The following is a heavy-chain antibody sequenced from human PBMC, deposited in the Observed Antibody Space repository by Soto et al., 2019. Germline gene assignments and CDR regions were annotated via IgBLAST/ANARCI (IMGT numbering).Heavy chain of an antibody. J-gene: IGHJ6*03. CDR1: GFTVSSNY. CDR3: ARGTWFSWYYYYYMDV. D-gene: IGHD3-10*01. CDR2: IYSGGST. Sequence: EVQLVESGGGLVQPGGSLRLSCAASGFTVSSNYMSWVRQAPGKGLEWVSVIYSGGSTYYADSVKGRFTISRHNSKNTLYLQMNILRAEDTAVYYCARGTWFSWYYYYYMDVWGKGTTVTVSS. V-gene: IGHV3-53*04.